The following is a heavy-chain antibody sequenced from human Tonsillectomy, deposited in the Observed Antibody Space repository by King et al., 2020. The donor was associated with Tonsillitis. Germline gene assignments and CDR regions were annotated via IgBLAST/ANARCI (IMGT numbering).Heavy chain of an antibody. CDR2: ISYDGSNK. D-gene: IGHD6-13*01. CDR1: GFTFINYA. J-gene: IGHJ6*02. CDR3: AGDRSSGSIPAAGDPSYYYYGMDV. Sequence: VQLVESGGGVVQPGRSLRLSCAASGFTFINYAMHWVRQAPGKGLEWVAIISYDGSNKYYADSVKGRFTISRDNSKNTLYLQMNSLRAEDTSVYYCAGDRSSGSIPAAGDPSYYYYGMDVWGQGTTVTVSS. V-gene: IGHV3-30*04.